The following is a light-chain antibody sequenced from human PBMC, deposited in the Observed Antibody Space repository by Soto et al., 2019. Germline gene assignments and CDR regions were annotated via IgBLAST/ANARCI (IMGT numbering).Light chain of an antibody. V-gene: IGKV3-11*01. CDR3: QQRSNWHLT. CDR2: DAS. CDR1: QSVSSY. Sequence: EIVMTQSPATLSVSPGERANLSCRASQSVSSYLAWYQQKPGQAPRLLIYDASNRATGIPARFSGSGSGTDFTLTISSLEPEDFAVYYCQQRSNWHLTFGGGTKVDIK. J-gene: IGKJ4*01.